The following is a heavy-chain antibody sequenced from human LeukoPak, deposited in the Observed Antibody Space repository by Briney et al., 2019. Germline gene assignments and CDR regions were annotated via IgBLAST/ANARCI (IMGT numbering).Heavy chain of an antibody. J-gene: IGHJ4*02. V-gene: IGHV3-48*02. CDR1: GFTFSSYS. CDR2: ISSSSSTI. Sequence: GGSLRLSCAASGFTFSSYSMSWVRQAPGKGLEWVSYISSSSSTIYYADSVKGRFTISRDNAKNSLYLQMNSLRDEDTGVYYCARDDYGGNDYFDYWGQGTLVTVSS. CDR3: ARDDYGGNDYFDY. D-gene: IGHD4-23*01.